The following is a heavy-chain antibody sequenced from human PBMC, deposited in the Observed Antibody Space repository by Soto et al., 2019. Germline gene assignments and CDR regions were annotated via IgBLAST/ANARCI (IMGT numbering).Heavy chain of an antibody. J-gene: IGHJ6*03. CDR1: GYTFTSYA. CDR2: INAGNGNT. Sequence: ASVKVSCKASGYTFTSYAMHWVRQAPGQRLEWMGWINAGNGNTKYSQKYQGRVTITRDTSASTAYMEMSSLRSEDTAVYYFATIYCSSTSCSSDYYYYMDVWGKGTTVTVSS. CDR3: ATIYCSSTSCSSDYYYYMDV. V-gene: IGHV1-3*01. D-gene: IGHD2-2*01.